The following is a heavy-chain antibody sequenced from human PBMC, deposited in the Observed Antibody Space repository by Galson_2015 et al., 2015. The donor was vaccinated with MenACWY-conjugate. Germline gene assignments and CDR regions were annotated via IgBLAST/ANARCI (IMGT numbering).Heavy chain of an antibody. CDR3: YRSGWYPGNGDFDY. CDR2: ISGSGGST. Sequence: SLRLSCAASGFTFSSYAMSWVRQAPGKGLEWVSAISGSGGSTYYADSVKGRFTISRDNSKNTLYLQMNSLRAEDTAVYYCYRSGWYPGNGDFDYWGQGTLVTVSS. CDR1: GFTFSSYA. J-gene: IGHJ4*02. D-gene: IGHD6-19*01. V-gene: IGHV3-23*01.